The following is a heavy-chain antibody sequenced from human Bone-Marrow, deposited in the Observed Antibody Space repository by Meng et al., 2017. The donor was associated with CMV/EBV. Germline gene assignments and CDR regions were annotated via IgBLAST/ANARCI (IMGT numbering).Heavy chain of an antibody. CDR3: ASSLYCSSTSCYPWENYYYYGMDV. CDR1: GGTFSSYA. V-gene: IGHV1-8*02. D-gene: IGHD2-2*01. J-gene: IGHJ6*02. CDR2: MNPNSGNT. Sequence: ASVKVSCKASGGTFSSYAISWVRQAPGQGLEWMGWMNPNSGNTGYAQKFQGRVTMTRNTSISTAYMELSSLRSEDTAVYYCASSLYCSSTSCYPWENYYYYGMDVWGQGTTVTGSS.